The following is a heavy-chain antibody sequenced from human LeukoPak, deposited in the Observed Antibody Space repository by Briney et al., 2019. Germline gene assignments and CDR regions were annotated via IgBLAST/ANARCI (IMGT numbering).Heavy chain of an antibody. V-gene: IGHV4-34*01. CDR1: GGSFSGYY. J-gene: IGHJ5*02. Sequence: SETLSLTCAVYGGSFSGYYWSWIRQPPGKGLEWIGEINHSGSTNYNPSLKSRVTMSVDTSKNQFSLKLSSVTAADTAVYYCARGVVIAAAGTSWFDPWGQGTLVTVSS. D-gene: IGHD6-13*01. CDR3: ARGVVIAAAGTSWFDP. CDR2: INHSGST.